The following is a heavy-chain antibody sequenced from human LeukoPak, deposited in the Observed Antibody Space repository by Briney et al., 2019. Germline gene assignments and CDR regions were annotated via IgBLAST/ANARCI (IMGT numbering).Heavy chain of an antibody. V-gene: IGHV4-59*12. CDR3: ARRRITMVRGVKGHFDY. CDR2: IYYSGST. D-gene: IGHD3-10*01. Sequence: SETPSLTCTVSGGSISSYYWSWIRQPPGKGLEWIGSIYYSGSTYYNPSLKSRVTISVDTSKNQFSLKLSSVTAADTAVYYCARRRITMVRGVKGHFDYWGQGTLVTVSS. CDR1: GGSISSYY. J-gene: IGHJ4*02.